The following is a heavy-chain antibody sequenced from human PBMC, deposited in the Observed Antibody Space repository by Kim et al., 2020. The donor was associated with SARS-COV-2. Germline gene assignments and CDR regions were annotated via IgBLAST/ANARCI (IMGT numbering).Heavy chain of an antibody. J-gene: IGHJ6*03. V-gene: IGHV1-8*01. CDR1: GYTFTSYD. D-gene: IGHD2-2*01. CDR3: ARGVVPAAMIYYYYMDV. Sequence: ASVKVSCKASGYTFTSYDINWVRQATGQGLEWMGWMIPNSGNTGYAQKFQGRVTMTRNTSISTAYMELSSLRSEDTAVYYCARGVVPAAMIYYYYMDVWGKGTTVTVSS. CDR2: MIPNSGNT.